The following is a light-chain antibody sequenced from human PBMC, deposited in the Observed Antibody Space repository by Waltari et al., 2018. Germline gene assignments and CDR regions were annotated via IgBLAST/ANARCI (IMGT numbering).Light chain of an antibody. J-gene: IGLJ2*01. CDR1: KLGYKF. Sequence: SYELTQPPSVSVSPGQTASITCSGDKLGYKFACWYQQKPGQSPVLVIYLDTKRPSGIPERVYGSNSGKTATLTISGTQAMDEADYYGQAWDSSTVVFGGGTKLTVL. V-gene: IGLV3-1*01. CDR2: LDT. CDR3: QAWDSSTVV.